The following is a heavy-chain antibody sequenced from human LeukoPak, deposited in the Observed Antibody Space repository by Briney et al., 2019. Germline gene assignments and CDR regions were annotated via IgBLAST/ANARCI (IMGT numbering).Heavy chain of an antibody. D-gene: IGHD3-10*02. CDR3: ARGQDDYIQGYYYMDV. CDR1: GYTFTSYD. J-gene: IGHJ6*03. V-gene: IGHV1-8*03. Sequence: ASVKVSCKASGYTFTSYDINWVRQATGQGLEWMAWMNPNSGNTGYAQKFQGRVTITRNTSISTVYMELSSLRSEDTAVYYCARGQDDYIQGYYYMDVRGKGTTVTVSS. CDR2: MNPNSGNT.